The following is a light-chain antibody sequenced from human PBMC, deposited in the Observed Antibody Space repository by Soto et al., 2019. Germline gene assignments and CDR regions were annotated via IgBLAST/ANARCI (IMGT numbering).Light chain of an antibody. J-gene: IGKJ4*01. CDR2: GAS. V-gene: IGKV3-20*01. CDR3: QQYGSSPGT. CDR1: QRVSSGY. Sequence: PGHRATLSCWASQRVSSGYLAWYQQIPGQAPRLLIFGASNRATGIPDRFIGSGSGTDFTLTITKLDPEDFAVYYCQQYGSSPGTFGGGTKVDI.